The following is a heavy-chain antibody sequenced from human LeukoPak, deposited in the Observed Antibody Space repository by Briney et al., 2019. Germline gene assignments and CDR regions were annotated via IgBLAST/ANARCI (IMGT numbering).Heavy chain of an antibody. CDR3: GRHVSNGWDYHYGLDV. V-gene: IGHV4-39*01. CDR1: GGSVASTGRY. J-gene: IGHJ6*02. CDR2: AYYTGDI. Sequence: SETLSLTCTVSGGSVASTGRYWGWIRQPPGKGLEWIGSAYYTGDIYSPPALKSRLTISVDTSKNQFALTLSSVTAADTAVYYCGRHVSNGWDYHYGLDVWGRGTTVTVSS. D-gene: IGHD6-19*01.